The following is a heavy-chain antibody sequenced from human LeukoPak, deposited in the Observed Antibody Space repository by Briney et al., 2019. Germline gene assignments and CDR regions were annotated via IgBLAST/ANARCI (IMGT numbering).Heavy chain of an antibody. Sequence: PSETLSLTCTVSGGSISISSHYWAWIRQPPGKGLEWIGSMYYTGCTYYNPSLKSRVTISIDTSKNQFSLKLNSVTAADTAVYYRARLVRYCSTNSCYPFDFWGQGTLATVSS. D-gene: IGHD2-2*01. CDR3: ARLVRYCSTNSCYPFDF. CDR2: MYYTGCT. CDR1: GGSISISSHY. J-gene: IGHJ4*02. V-gene: IGHV4-39*01.